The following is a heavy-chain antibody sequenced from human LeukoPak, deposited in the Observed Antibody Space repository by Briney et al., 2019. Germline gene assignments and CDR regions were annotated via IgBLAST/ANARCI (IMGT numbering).Heavy chain of an antibody. J-gene: IGHJ4*02. CDR3: ASAGIAVAGTFDY. CDR2: IKQDGSEK. D-gene: IGHD6-19*01. V-gene: IGHV3-7*01. CDR1: GFTFSSYS. Sequence: GGSLRLSCAASGFTFSSYSMNWVRQAPGKGLEWVANIKQDGSEKYYVDSVKGRFTISRDNAKNSLYLQMNSLRAEDTAVYYCASAGIAVAGTFDYWGQGALVTVSS.